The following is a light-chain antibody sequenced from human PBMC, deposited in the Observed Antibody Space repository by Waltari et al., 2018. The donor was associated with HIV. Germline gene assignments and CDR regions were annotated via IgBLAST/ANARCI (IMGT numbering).Light chain of an antibody. J-gene: IGLJ2*01. CDR1: TSDFGPSRS. Sequence: QSALTQPASMSGSPGESHTIACTGPTSDFGPSRSVSCYQQHPGTPPKLIIYDVSSRPSGVDSRFSGSKSGNTAYLTISDLRPDDEAVYYCSSYTTTFIFGDGTTVSVL. CDR3: SSYTTTFI. CDR2: DVS. V-gene: IGLV2-14*03.